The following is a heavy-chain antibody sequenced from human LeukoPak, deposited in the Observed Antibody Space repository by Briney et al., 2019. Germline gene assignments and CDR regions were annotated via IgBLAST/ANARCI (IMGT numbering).Heavy chain of an antibody. CDR3: ARSNYGSGSYYNN. CDR2: IYYSGTT. V-gene: IGHV4-31*03. Sequence: PSETLSLTCTVSGGSISSGGHYWSWIRQHPGKGLEWIGYIYYSGTTYYNPSLQSRVTISVGTSKNQFSLKLSSVTAADTAVYYCARSNYGSGSYYNNWGQGTLVTVSS. CDR1: GGSISSGGHY. J-gene: IGHJ4*02. D-gene: IGHD3-10*01.